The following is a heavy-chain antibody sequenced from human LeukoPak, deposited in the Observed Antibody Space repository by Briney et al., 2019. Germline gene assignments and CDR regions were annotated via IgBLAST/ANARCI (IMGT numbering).Heavy chain of an antibody. V-gene: IGHV3-23*01. J-gene: IGHJ3*02. CDR3: ARDLYGGNAFDI. Sequence: PGGSLRLSCAASGFTFSSYAMSWVRQAPGKGLEWVSAISGSGGSTYYADSVKGRFTISRDNAKNSLYLQMNSLRAEDTAVYYCARDLYGGNAFDIWGQGTMVTVSS. CDR2: ISGSGGST. CDR1: GFTFSSYA. D-gene: IGHD4-23*01.